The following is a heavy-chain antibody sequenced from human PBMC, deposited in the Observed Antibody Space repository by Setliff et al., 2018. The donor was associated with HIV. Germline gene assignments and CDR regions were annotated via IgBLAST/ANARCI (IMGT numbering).Heavy chain of an antibody. CDR3: ARVTFGQWLVQYYYYMDV. D-gene: IGHD6-19*01. Sequence: PSETLSLTCTVSGGSISSYYWSWIRQPPGKGLEWIGYIYTSGSTSYIPSLKSRVTISVDTSKNQFSLKLSSVTAADTAVYYCARVTFGQWLVQYYYYMDVWGKGTTVTVSS. J-gene: IGHJ6*03. CDR1: GGSISSYY. CDR2: IYTSGST. V-gene: IGHV4-4*08.